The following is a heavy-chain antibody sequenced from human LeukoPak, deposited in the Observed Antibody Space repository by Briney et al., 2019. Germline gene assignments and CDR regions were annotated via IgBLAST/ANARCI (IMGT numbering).Heavy chain of an antibody. D-gene: IGHD2-15*01. CDR3: AKEHQPYCSGGSCYSTPFDY. J-gene: IGHJ4*02. V-gene: IGHV3-23*01. CDR2: ISGSGGST. Sequence: GGSLRLSCAASGFTSSSYAMSWVRQAPGKGLEWVSAISGSGGSTYYADSVKGRFTISRDNSKNTLYLQMNSLRAEDTAVYYCAKEHQPYCSGGSCYSTPFDYWGQGTLVTVSS. CDR1: GFTSSSYA.